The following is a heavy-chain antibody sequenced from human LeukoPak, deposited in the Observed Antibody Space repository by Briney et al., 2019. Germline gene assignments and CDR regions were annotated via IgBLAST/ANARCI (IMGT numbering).Heavy chain of an antibody. CDR2: IHHSGSA. J-gene: IGHJ4*02. Sequence: SETLSLTCTVSGDSISNSVYYWSWIRQHPGKGLEWIGYIHHSGSAYYSPTLKSRLTISVDTAKNQFSLQMSSVTVADTAVYYCARVRDSFDYWGRGTLVTVSS. CDR3: ARVRDSFDY. CDR1: GDSISNSVYY. V-gene: IGHV4-31*02.